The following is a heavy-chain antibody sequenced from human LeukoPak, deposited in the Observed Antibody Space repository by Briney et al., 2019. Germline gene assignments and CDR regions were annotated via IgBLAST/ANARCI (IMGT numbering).Heavy chain of an antibody. V-gene: IGHV3-53*04. CDR1: GFTLSSNY. J-gene: IGHJ3*02. Sequence: GGSLRLSCAASGFTLSSNYMSWVREAPGKGLEWVSVIYSGGSTYYADSVKGRFTISRHGSKNTLYLQMNSLRAEDTAVYYCARVTYDFEAFDIWGEKTMVTVSS. CDR2: IYSGGST. D-gene: IGHD3-3*01. CDR3: ARVTYDFEAFDI.